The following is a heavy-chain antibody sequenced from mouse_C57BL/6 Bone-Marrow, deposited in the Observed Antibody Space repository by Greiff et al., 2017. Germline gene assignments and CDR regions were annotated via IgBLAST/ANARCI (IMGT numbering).Heavy chain of an antibody. V-gene: IGHV1-81*01. J-gene: IGHJ2*01. D-gene: IGHD1-1*01. CDR2: IYPRSGNT. Sequence: QVQLQQSGAELARPGASVKLSCKASGYTFTSYGISWVKQRTGQGLEWIGEIYPRSGNTYYNEKFKGKATLTADKSSSTAYMELSSLTSEDTAVYFCARSDYDGSSFFDYWGQGTTLTVSS. CDR1: GYTFTSYG. CDR3: ARSDYDGSSFFDY.